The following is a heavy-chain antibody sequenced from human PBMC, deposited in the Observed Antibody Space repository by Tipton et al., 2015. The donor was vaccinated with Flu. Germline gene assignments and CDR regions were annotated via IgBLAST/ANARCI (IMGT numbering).Heavy chain of an antibody. CDR2: ITGNGGST. V-gene: IGHV3-64*01. Sequence: LSLTCAASGFTFSNYAMHWVRQAPGRGLEYVSSITGNGGSTYYANSVKGRFSISRDNSKNTLYLQMGSLRPEDIAVYYCARDLLGVGDYWGQGTLVTVSS. D-gene: IGHD3-10*01. CDR3: ARDLLGVGDY. J-gene: IGHJ4*02. CDR1: GFTFSNYA.